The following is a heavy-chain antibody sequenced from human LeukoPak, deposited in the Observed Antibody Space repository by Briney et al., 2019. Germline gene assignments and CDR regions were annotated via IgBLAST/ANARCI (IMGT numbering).Heavy chain of an antibody. CDR1: GFTFSRYE. CDR2: ISGSARTT. V-gene: IGHV3-48*03. CDR3: ARVALDSSGDNYGQGAFDY. J-gene: IGHJ4*02. Sequence: PGGSLRLSCAASGFTFSRYEMNWVRQAPGKGLEWLSYISGSARTTFYGDSVKGRFTISRDNAKNSLYLQINSLRAEDTAVYYCARVALDSSGDNYGQGAFDYWGQGTLVTVSS. D-gene: IGHD3-22*01.